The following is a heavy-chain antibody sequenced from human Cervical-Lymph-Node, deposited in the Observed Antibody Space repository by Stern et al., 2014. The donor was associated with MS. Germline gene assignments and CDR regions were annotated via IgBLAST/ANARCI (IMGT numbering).Heavy chain of an antibody. CDR2: LNAGDSDA. J-gene: IGHJ6*02. CDR3: ARRRYCTGVNCFYYYYGLDV. D-gene: IGHD2-15*01. Sequence: VQLEESGAEVKKPGESLKISCKGSGFNFTNYWIGWVRQMAGKSLEWMGILNAGDSDARYSPSFQGQVIISVDKSISTAYLQWTSLKASDTAMYYCARRRYCTGVNCFYYYYGLDVWGQGTTVTVS. V-gene: IGHV5-51*01. CDR1: GFNFTNYW.